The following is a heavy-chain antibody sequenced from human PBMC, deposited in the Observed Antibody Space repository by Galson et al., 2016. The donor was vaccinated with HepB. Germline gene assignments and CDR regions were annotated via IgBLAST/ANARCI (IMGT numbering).Heavy chain of an antibody. CDR1: GFTFRRYG. V-gene: IGHV3-30*03. D-gene: IGHD4-17*01. CDR2: ISYHGSKK. CDR3: ARELGVTTFSDYYYYVMDV. Sequence: SLRLSCAASGFTFRRYGMHWVRLTPGVGLEWVAIISYHGSKKYYADSVKGRFTISRANSKNTLYLQMNSLRAEDTAVYYCARELGVTTFSDYYYYVMDVWGQGTTVTVPS. J-gene: IGHJ6*02.